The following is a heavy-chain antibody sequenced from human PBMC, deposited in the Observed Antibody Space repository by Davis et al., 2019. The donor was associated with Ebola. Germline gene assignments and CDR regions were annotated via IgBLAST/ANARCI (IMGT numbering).Heavy chain of an antibody. D-gene: IGHD3-22*01. J-gene: IGHJ4*02. CDR2: ISGSGGTT. Sequence: GGSLRLSCAASGFIFNDYAMSWVRQAPGKGLEWVSSISGSGGTTYYADSVEGRFTISRDNSRHTVFLQMNSLRAEDTALYYCVKGGGYFDTSGYPFDYWGQGTLSPSPQ. CDR3: VKGGGYFDTSGYPFDY. CDR1: GFIFNDYA. V-gene: IGHV3-23*01.